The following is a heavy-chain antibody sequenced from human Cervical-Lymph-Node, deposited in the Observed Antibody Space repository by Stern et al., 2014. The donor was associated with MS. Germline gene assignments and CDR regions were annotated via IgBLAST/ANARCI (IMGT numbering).Heavy chain of an antibody. CDR2: IIPIFGTA. CDR3: ATGEMATKSYYYYGMDV. J-gene: IGHJ6*02. D-gene: IGHD5-24*01. Sequence: MQLVESEAEVKKPGSSVKVSCKASGGTFSSYAISWVRQAPGKGLEWMGGIIPIFGTANYAQKFQGRVTITADESTSTAYMELSSLRSEDTAVYYCATGEMATKSYYYYGMDVWGQGTTVTVSS. CDR1: GGTFSSYA. V-gene: IGHV1-69*01.